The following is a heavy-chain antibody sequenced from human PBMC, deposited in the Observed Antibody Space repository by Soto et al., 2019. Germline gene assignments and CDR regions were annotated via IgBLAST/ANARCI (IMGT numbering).Heavy chain of an antibody. J-gene: IGHJ5*02. CDR1: GGSVSSGSYY. V-gene: IGHV4-61*01. CDR2: IYYRGRT. D-gene: IGHD2-2*01. Sequence: QVQLQDSGPGLVKTSATLSLTCTVSGGSVSSGSYYWSWLRQPPGKGLEWIGYIYYRGRTNYNPSLKSRVTISVDTSKNQYSLNLSSVTAADTAVYYCARSAVYCSSTSRTSNWYDPWGQGTLVTVSS. CDR3: ARSAVYCSSTSRTSNWYDP.